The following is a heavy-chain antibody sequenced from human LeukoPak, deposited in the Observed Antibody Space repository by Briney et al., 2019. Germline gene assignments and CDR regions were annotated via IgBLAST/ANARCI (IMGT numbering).Heavy chain of an antibody. CDR2: ITGTGSDI. Sequence: GGSLRLSCAASGFTFSSYTMNWVRQAPGKGLEWVSFITGTGSDIYYADSVKGRFTISRDNAKNSLYLQVNSLRAEDTAVYYCARGIDSSGWLSWFDPWGQGTLVTVS. J-gene: IGHJ5*02. CDR1: GFTFSSYT. CDR3: ARGIDSSGWLSWFDP. V-gene: IGHV3-21*01. D-gene: IGHD6-19*01.